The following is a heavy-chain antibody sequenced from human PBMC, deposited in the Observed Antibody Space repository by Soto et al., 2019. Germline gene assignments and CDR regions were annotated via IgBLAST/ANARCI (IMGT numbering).Heavy chain of an antibody. CDR1: GGTITSGRSS. CDR2: IYHSGST. D-gene: IGHD2-2*01. V-gene: IGHV4-30-2*06. J-gene: IGHJ5*02. CDR3: VRESVPSGPNYFDT. Sequence: QLQLQESGSGLVKPSLTLSLTCSVSGGTITSGRSSWNWIRQSPGKGLEWIAYIYHSGSTYYNPSLKSRVTISVDRSENRFSLKLSSVTAADTAVYYCVRESVPSGPNYFDTWGPGTLVTVSS.